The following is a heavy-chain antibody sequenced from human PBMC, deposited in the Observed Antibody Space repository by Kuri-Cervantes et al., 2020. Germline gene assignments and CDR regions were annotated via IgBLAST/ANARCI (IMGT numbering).Heavy chain of an antibody. CDR3: ARGWTLQQDCSSTSCNTLDGLY. J-gene: IGHJ4*02. V-gene: IGHV1-46*01. CDR2: INPSGGST. Sequence: ASVKVSCKASGYTFTSYDINWVRQAPGQGLEWMGIINPSGGSTSYAQKFQGRVTMTRDTSTSTVYMELSSLRSEDTAVYYCARGWTLQQDCSSTSCNTLDGLYWGQGTLVTVSS. CDR1: GYTFTSYD. D-gene: IGHD2-2*02.